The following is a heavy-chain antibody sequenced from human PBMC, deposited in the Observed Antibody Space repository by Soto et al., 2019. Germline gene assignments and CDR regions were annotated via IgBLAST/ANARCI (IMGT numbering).Heavy chain of an antibody. J-gene: IGHJ6*02. CDR1: GFTFDDYA. D-gene: IGHD4-4*01. Sequence: EVQLVESGGGLVQPGRSLRLSCAASGFTFDDYAMHWVRQAPGKGLEWVSGISWNSGSIGYADSVKGRFTISRDNAKNSLYLQMNSLRAEDTALYYCAKDRHNTVTSWHGMDVWGQGTTVTVSS. V-gene: IGHV3-9*01. CDR3: AKDRHNTVTSWHGMDV. CDR2: ISWNSGSI.